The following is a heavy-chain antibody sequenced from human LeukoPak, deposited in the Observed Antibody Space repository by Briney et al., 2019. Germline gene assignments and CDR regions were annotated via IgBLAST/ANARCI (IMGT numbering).Heavy chain of an antibody. V-gene: IGHV3-23*01. J-gene: IGHJ4*02. Sequence: GGSLRLSCAASGFAFSSYAMSWVRQAPGKGLEWVSAISGSGGSTYYADSAKGRFTISRDNSKNTLYLQMNSLRAEDTAVYYCAKGDRYSGYDYWGQGTLVTVSS. CDR1: GFAFSSYA. CDR3: AKGDRYSGYDY. D-gene: IGHD5-12*01. CDR2: ISGSGGST.